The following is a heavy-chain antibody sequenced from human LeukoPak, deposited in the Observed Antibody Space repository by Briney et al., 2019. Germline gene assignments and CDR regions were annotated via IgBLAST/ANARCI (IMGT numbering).Heavy chain of an antibody. CDR3: ARAWAAGTN. J-gene: IGHJ4*02. CDR1: GFTFSSYA. Sequence: GGSLRLSCAASGFTFSSYAMHWVRQAPGKGLEWVAVISYDGSNKYYADSVKGRFTISRDNSKNTLYLQMNSLRAEDTAVYYCARAWAAGTNWGQGTLVTVSS. V-gene: IGHV3-30*04. CDR2: ISYDGSNK. D-gene: IGHD6-13*01.